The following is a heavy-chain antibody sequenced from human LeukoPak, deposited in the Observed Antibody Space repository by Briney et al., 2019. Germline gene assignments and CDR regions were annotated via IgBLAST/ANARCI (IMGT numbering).Heavy chain of an antibody. J-gene: IGHJ4*02. Sequence: SETLSLTCTVSGGSTINYFRSWIRQPAGRGLDWIGHIYTSGTTHYNPSLKNRVTISLDTSKSQFSLQLNSVTAADSAVYYCARAEGSGSGAYTLDYWGQGILVTVSS. CDR3: ARAEGSGSGAYTLDY. CDR1: GGSTINYF. V-gene: IGHV4-4*07. D-gene: IGHD3-10*01. CDR2: IYTSGTT.